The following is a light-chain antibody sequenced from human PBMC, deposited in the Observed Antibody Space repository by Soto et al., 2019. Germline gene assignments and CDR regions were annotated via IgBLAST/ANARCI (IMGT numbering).Light chain of an antibody. CDR3: TSWTTSTTMK. Sequence: QSVLTQPASVSGSPGQSITISCTGTSSDVGAYNYVSWYQQHPGKAHKLMIYDVNIRPSGVSNRFSGSKSGNTASLTSSGLQAEDEADYYCTSWTTSTTMKFGGGTKLTVL. J-gene: IGLJ2*01. CDR2: DVN. V-gene: IGLV2-14*01. CDR1: SSDVGAYNY.